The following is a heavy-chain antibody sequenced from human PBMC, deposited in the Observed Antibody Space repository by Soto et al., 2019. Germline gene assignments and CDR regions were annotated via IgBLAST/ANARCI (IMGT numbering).Heavy chain of an antibody. CDR3: AEDYGDYMNWYFDL. CDR1: GFTFSSYA. Sequence: EVQLLESGGGLVQPGGSLRLSCAASGFTFSSYAMSWVRQAPGKGLEWVSAIRGSGGSTYYADSVKGRFTISRDNSKNTLYLQMNSLRAEDTAVYYCAEDYGDYMNWYFDLWGRGTLVTVSS. J-gene: IGHJ2*01. CDR2: IRGSGGST. D-gene: IGHD4-17*01. V-gene: IGHV3-23*01.